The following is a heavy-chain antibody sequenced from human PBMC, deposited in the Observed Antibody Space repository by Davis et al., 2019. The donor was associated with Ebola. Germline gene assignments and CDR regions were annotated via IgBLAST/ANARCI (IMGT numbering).Heavy chain of an antibody. CDR2: IYYSGST. CDR1: GGSISSSSYY. V-gene: IGHV4-39*01. CDR3: ARLGHGGNSAAFDY. D-gene: IGHD4-23*01. J-gene: IGHJ4*02. Sequence: MPSETLSLTCTVSGGSISSSSYYWGWIRQPPGKGLEWIGSIYYSGSTYYNPSLKSRVTISVDTSKNQFSLKLSSVTAADTAVYYCARLGHGGNSAAFDYWGQGTLVTVSS.